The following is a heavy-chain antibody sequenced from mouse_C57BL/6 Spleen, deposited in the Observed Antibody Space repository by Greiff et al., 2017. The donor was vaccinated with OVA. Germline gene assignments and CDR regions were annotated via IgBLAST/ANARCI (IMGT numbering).Heavy chain of an antibody. CDR1: GYTFTGYW. Sequence: VQLQQSGAELMKPGASVKLSCKATGYTFTGYWIEWVKQRPGHGLEWIGEILPGGGSTNYNEKFKGKATFTADTSSNTAYMQLSSLTTEDSAIYYCERDLYSNDSWFAYWGQGTLVTVSA. CDR2: ILPGGGST. J-gene: IGHJ3*01. CDR3: ERDLYSNDSWFAY. V-gene: IGHV1-9*01. D-gene: IGHD2-12*01.